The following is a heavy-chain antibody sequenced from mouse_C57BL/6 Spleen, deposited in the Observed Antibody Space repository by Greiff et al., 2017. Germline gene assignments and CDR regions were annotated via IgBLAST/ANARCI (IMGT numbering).Heavy chain of an antibody. CDR2: IWSGGST. Sequence: VQLKESGPGLVQPSQSLSITCTVSGFSLTSYGVHWVRQSPGKGLEWLGVIWSGGSTDYNAAFISRLSISKDNSKSQVFFKMNSLQADDTAIYYCASYYYYAMDYWGQGTSVTVSS. CDR3: ASYYYYAMDY. CDR1: GFSLTSYG. V-gene: IGHV2-2*01. D-gene: IGHD2-1*01. J-gene: IGHJ4*01.